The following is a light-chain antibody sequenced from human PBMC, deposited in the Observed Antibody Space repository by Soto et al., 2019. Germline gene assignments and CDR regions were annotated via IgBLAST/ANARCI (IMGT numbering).Light chain of an antibody. Sequence: DIQMTQSPSSLSAFIGDRVTITCRTSQNISSHLNWYRQKPGKAPNLLIYAASSLQTGVPSGFSGSGSGTDFTLTITSLQPDDFATYYCQQSFSIPYTFGQGTKLQIK. CDR1: QNISSH. CDR2: AAS. V-gene: IGKV1-39*01. J-gene: IGKJ2*01. CDR3: QQSFSIPYT.